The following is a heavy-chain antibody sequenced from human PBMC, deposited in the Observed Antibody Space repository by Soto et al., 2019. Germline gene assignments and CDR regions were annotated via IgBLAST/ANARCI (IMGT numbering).Heavy chain of an antibody. CDR3: ARDSSSWSSDGMDV. D-gene: IGHD6-13*01. J-gene: IGHJ6*02. Sequence: WASVKVSCKASGYTFTGYYMHWVRQAPGQGLEWMGWINPNSGGTNYAQKFQGWVTMTRDTSISTAYMELSRLRSDDTAVYYCARDSSSWSSDGMDVWGQGTTVTSP. CDR2: INPNSGGT. V-gene: IGHV1-2*04. CDR1: GYTFTGYY.